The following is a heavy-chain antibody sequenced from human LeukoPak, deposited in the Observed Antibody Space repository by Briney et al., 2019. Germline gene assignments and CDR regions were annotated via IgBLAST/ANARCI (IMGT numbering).Heavy chain of an antibody. V-gene: IGHV1-69*02. J-gene: IGHJ4*02. CDR1: GGTFSSYT. CDR2: IIPILGIA. CDR3: ARGNYGDAHFDY. D-gene: IGHD4-17*01. Sequence: SVKVSCEASGGTFSSYTICWVRQAPGQGLEWMGRIIPILGIANYAQKFQGRVTITADKSTSTAYMELSSLRSEDTAVYYCARGNYGDAHFDYWGQGTLVTVSS.